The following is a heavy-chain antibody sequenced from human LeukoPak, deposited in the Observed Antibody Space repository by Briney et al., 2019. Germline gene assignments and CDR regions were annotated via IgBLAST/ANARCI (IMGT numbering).Heavy chain of an antibody. Sequence: GGSLRLSCAASGFTFSTSVMSWVRQAPGEGLEWDSSISAGSTNTHHADSVKGRFTISRDNSKDTVYLEMNSLRPDDTAVYYCAKVKGIASGLYYFFYMDVWGKGTTVTVSS. CDR3: AKVKGIASGLYYFFYMDV. CDR2: ISAGSTNT. V-gene: IGHV3-23*01. CDR1: GFTFSTSV. J-gene: IGHJ6*03. D-gene: IGHD6-19*01.